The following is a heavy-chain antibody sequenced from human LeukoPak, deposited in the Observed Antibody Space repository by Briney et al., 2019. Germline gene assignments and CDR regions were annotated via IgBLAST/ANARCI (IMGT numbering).Heavy chain of an antibody. J-gene: IGHJ2*01. CDR2: IYYSGNT. CDR3: ARDRDSSGLRDFDL. Sequence: PSETLSLTCTVSGGSINSYYWSWIRQPPGKGLEWIGYIYYSGNTNYNPSLKCRASISIDTSKNQLSLQLSSVTAADTAVYYCARDRDSSGLRDFDLWGRGTLVTVSA. D-gene: IGHD3-22*01. CDR1: GGSINSYY. V-gene: IGHV4-59*01.